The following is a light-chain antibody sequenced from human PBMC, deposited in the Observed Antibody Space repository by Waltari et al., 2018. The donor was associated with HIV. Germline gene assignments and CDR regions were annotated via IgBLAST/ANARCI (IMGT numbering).Light chain of an antibody. J-gene: IGLJ2*01. CDR2: SNN. Sequence: QSVLTQPPSASATPGQRVTISCSGSSSHIGNNSLRWYQQFPGTAPKPLIYSNNQRPSGVPDRFSGSKSGTSASLAISGLQSEDEANYYCETLDDNLNGPVFGGGTKLTVL. CDR3: ETLDDNLNGPV. CDR1: SSHIGNNS. V-gene: IGLV1-44*01.